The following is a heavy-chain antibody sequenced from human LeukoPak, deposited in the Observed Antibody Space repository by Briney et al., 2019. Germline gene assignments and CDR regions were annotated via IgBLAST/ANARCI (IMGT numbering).Heavy chain of an antibody. CDR2: IKQDGSEK. D-gene: IGHD5/OR15-5a*01. V-gene: IGHV3-7*01. CDR1: GLTFNKYW. J-gene: IGHJ6*03. Sequence: GGSLRLSCEASGLTFNKYWMTWVRQAPGKGLEWVANIKQDGSEKNYVDSVKGRFTISRDNAKNSLSLRMNSLSAEDTAVYYCAKDTVKVSTISRVPHYTDVWGKGTTVTIPS. CDR3: AKDTVKVSTISRVPHYTDV.